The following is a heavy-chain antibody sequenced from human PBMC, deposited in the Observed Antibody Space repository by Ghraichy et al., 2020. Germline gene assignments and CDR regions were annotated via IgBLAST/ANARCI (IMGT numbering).Heavy chain of an antibody. CDR3: AKSGLGYCSSTSCLYQFDY. Sequence: GALRLSCAASGFTFSNYAMSWVRQAPGKGLEWVAAIGDTGRSTYYADSVKGRFTISRDNSKNTLYLQMNSLRAEDTAVYYCAKSGLGYCSSTSCLYQFDYWGQGALVTVSS. D-gene: IGHD2-2*01. V-gene: IGHV3-23*01. CDR2: IGDTGRST. J-gene: IGHJ4*02. CDR1: GFTFSNYA.